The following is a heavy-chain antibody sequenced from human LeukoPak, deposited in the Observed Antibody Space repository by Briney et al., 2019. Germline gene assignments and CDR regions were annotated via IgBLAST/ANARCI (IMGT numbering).Heavy chain of an antibody. CDR1: GGSISTGTYY. Sequence: SETLSLTCTVSGGSISTGTYYWSWIRQPAGKGLEWIGRIYTSGSTNYNPSLKSRVTISVDTSKNQFSLKLNSVTAADTAVYYCARWYKYSSSWSPVNWFDPWGQGTLVTVSS. J-gene: IGHJ5*02. V-gene: IGHV4-61*02. CDR3: ARWYKYSSSWSPVNWFDP. CDR2: IYTSGST. D-gene: IGHD6-6*01.